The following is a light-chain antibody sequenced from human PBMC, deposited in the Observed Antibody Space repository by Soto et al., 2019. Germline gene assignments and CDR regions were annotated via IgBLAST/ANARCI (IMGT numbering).Light chain of an antibody. CDR3: QQSFTTPLT. CDR1: QSVSDF. J-gene: IGKJ4*01. Sequence: GGRVTITCRASQSVSDFLNWYQQKPGKAPRLLIYATSSLRSGVPSRFTGSGFGTDFTLTITSLQPEDFATYFCQQSFTTPLTFGGGTKVDIK. CDR2: ATS. V-gene: IGKV1-39*01.